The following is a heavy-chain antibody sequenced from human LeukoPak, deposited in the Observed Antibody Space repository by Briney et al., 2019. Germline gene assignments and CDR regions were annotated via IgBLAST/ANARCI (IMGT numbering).Heavy chain of an antibody. J-gene: IGHJ6*04. D-gene: IGHD3-10*01. V-gene: IGHV3-23*01. Sequence: GGSLRLSCAASGFTFSSYAMSWVRQAPGKGLEWVSAISGSGGSTYYADSVKGRFTISRDNSKNTLYLQMNTLRAEDTAVYHCAKDPPLLWFGEWVLDVWGKGTTVTVSS. CDR2: ISGSGGST. CDR1: GFTFSSYA. CDR3: AKDPPLLWFGEWVLDV.